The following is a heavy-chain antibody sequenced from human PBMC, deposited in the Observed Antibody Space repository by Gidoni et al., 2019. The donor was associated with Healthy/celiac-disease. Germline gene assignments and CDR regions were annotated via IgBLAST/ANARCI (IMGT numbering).Heavy chain of an antibody. CDR1: GGTFSSYA. Sequence: QVQLVQSGAEVKKPGSSVKVSCKASGGTFSSYAISWVRQAPGQGLEWMGGIIPIFGTANYAQKFQGRVTITADKSTSTAYMELSSLRSEDTAVYYCASAAVLYCSGGSCYSMDYWGQGTLVTVSS. D-gene: IGHD2-15*01. CDR2: IIPIFGTA. CDR3: ASAAVLYCSGGSCYSMDY. V-gene: IGHV1-69*06. J-gene: IGHJ4*02.